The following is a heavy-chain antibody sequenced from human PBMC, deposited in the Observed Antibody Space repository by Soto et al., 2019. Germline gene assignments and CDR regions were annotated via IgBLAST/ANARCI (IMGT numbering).Heavy chain of an antibody. V-gene: IGHV3-11*01. CDR2: IRPGGRVT. CDR3: ARPLERRVGAASY. CDR1: GFFFTDYF. Sequence: QVQLAESGGGLVKSGGSLTLSCSSSGFFFTDYFMSWIRQAPGKGLEWVSYIRPGGRVTHYADSVKGRFTIYRDNTKNSLFLQMSSLRDDDTVVYYCARPLERRVGAASYWGQGTRVSVSS. D-gene: IGHD1-26*01. J-gene: IGHJ4*02.